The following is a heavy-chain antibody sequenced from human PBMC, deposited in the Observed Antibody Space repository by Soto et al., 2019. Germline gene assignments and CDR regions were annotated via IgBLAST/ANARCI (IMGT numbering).Heavy chain of an antibody. J-gene: IGHJ5*02. CDR2: FYYTGST. D-gene: IGHD3-16*01. CDR1: GASISSTSFY. Sequence: PSETLSLTCTVSGASISSTSFYWGWIRQPPGKGLEWIGTFYYTGSTYYNPSLKSRVTISVDTSKNHFSLKLSSVTAADTAVYYCAGRTWGNNWFDPWGQGTLVTVSS. V-gene: IGHV4-39*02. CDR3: AGRTWGNNWFDP.